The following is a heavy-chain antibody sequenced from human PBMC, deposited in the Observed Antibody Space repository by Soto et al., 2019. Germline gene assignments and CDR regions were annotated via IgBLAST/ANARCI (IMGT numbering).Heavy chain of an antibody. Sequence: QLQLRESGSRLVQPSQTLTLTCSVSGDSITSGMYSWSWIRQAPGQGLEWLGNIHVPGYTAFNPSLRRRLTMTVDTSQNQFSLYVNSVTTADTAVYYCARGGALRPNGHVPLAFWGRGTLVTVSS. CDR1: GDSITSGMYS. CDR2: IHVPGYT. D-gene: IGHD3-16*01. J-gene: IGHJ4*02. V-gene: IGHV4-30-2*01. CDR3: ARGGALRPNGHVPLAF.